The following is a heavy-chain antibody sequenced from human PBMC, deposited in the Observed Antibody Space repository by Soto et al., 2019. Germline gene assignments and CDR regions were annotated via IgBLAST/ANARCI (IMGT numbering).Heavy chain of an antibody. V-gene: IGHV4-31*03. CDR3: ARWPQLEPRFDY. Sequence: QVQLQESGLGLVKPSQTLSLTCTVSGGSISSGDYYWSWIRQHPGKGLEWIGYIYYSGSTYYNPSLKSRVXXXGXXSKNQFSLKLSSVTAADTAVYYCARWPQLEPRFDYWGQGTLVTVSS. CDR2: IYYSGST. J-gene: IGHJ4*02. CDR1: GGSISSGDYY. D-gene: IGHD1-1*01.